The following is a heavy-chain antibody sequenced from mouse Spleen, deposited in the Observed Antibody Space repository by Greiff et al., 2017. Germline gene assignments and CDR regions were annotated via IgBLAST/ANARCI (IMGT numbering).Heavy chain of an antibody. Sequence: QVQLQQSGAELMKPGASVKISCKATGYTFSSYWIEWVKQRPGHGLEWIGEILPGSGSTNYNEKFKGKATFTADTSSNTAYMQLSSLTSEDSAVYYCARAYGNYEFAYWGQGTLVTVSA. V-gene: IGHV1-9*01. CDR2: ILPGSGST. J-gene: IGHJ3*01. D-gene: IGHD2-1*01. CDR1: GYTFSSYW. CDR3: ARAYGNYEFAY.